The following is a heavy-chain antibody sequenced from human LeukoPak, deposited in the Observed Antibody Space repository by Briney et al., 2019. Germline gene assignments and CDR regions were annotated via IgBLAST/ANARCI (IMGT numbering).Heavy chain of an antibody. CDR3: ARDDRAAAGALGY. D-gene: IGHD6-13*01. Sequence: SETLSLTCTVSGGSISSYYWSWIRQPPGKGLEWIGYIYYSGSTNYNPPLKSRVTISVDTSKNQFSLRLSSVTAADTAVYYCARDDRAAAGALGYWGQGTLVTVSS. CDR1: GGSISSYY. CDR2: IYYSGST. V-gene: IGHV4-59*01. J-gene: IGHJ4*02.